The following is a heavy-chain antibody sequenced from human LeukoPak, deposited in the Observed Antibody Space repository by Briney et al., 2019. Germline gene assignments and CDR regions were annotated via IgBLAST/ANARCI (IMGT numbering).Heavy chain of an antibody. J-gene: IGHJ5*02. Sequence: ASVKVSCKASGGTFSSYAISWVRQAPGQGLEWMGGIIPIFGTANYAQKFQGRVTITADKSTSTAYMELSSLRSEDTAVYYCASGYYYDSSEGWFDPWGQGTLVTVSS. CDR2: IIPIFGTA. CDR1: GGTFSSYA. V-gene: IGHV1-69*06. D-gene: IGHD3-22*01. CDR3: ASGYYYDSSEGWFDP.